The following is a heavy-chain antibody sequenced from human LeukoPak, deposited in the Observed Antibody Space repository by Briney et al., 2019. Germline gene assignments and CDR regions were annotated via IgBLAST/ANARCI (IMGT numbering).Heavy chain of an antibody. Sequence: GGSLRLSCAASGFTFSSYWMNWARQAPGRGLEWVASTNHNGNVNYYVDSVKGRFTISRDNAKNSLYLQRSNLRAEDTAVYFCARGGGLDVWGQGATVTVSS. J-gene: IGHJ6*02. CDR1: GFTFSSYW. CDR3: ARGGGLDV. D-gene: IGHD3-16*01. CDR2: TNHNGNVN. V-gene: IGHV3-7*03.